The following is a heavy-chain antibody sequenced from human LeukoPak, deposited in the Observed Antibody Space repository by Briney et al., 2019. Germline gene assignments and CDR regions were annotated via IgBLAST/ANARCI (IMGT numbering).Heavy chain of an antibody. V-gene: IGHV3-7*04. CDR2: IKEDGSDK. CDR3: ARSWGGTKDY. CDR1: GLTFSDYW. Sequence: GGSLRLSCAASGLTFSDYWLSCVRQTPGKGLEWVANIKEDGSDKYYVDSVKGRFTISRDNAKNSLYLQMNSLRDEDTAVYYCARSWGGTKDYWGQGTLVTVSS. D-gene: IGHD3-10*01. J-gene: IGHJ4*02.